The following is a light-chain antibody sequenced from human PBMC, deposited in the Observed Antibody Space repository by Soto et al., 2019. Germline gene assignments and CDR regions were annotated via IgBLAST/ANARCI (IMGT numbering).Light chain of an antibody. Sequence: EIVMTQSPATLSVSPGERATLSCRASQSVSSNLAWYQQKPGQAPRLLIYGASTRATGIPARFSGSGSGTEFTLTISSLQCEDFGVYCCQQYHNWPRTFGQGTKVDIK. CDR1: QSVSSN. V-gene: IGKV3-15*01. CDR2: GAS. J-gene: IGKJ1*01. CDR3: QQYHNWPRT.